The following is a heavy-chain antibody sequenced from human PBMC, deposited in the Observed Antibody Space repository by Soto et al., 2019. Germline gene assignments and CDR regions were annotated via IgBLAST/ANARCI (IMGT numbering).Heavy chain of an antibody. J-gene: IGHJ5*02. CDR2: VKSKVNGETI. CDR3: SADLADWGAYAFGA. CDR1: GFTFKGAW. D-gene: IGHD3-16*01. V-gene: IGHV3-15*07. Sequence: EVQLVESGGGLVESGGSLRLSCAASGFTFKGAWMNWVRQGPGKGLEWVGRVKSKVNGETIHYAAPVQGRFTISRDDSRNTVYLQMNRLVTEDTAMYYCSADLADWGAYAFGALGQGALVTVSS.